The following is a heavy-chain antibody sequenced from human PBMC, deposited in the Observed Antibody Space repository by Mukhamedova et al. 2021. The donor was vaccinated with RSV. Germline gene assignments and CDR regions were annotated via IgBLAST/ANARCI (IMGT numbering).Heavy chain of an antibody. CDR3: ARPRPFGALDGWFDP. CDR2: DT. V-gene: IGHV5-51*01. J-gene: IGHJ5*02. Sequence: DTRYSPSFQGQVTISADKSISTAYLQWSSLKASDTAMYYCARPRPFGALDGWFDPLGQGTLVTVSS. D-gene: IGHD3-10*01.